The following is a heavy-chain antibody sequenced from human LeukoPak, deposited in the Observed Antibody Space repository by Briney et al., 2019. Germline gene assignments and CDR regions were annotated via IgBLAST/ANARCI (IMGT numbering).Heavy chain of an antibody. J-gene: IGHJ4*02. Sequence: PSETLSLTCTVSGGSITINNYYWAWIRQPPGQGLEWIGSIVYSGTTYYGPSLKSRVTISVDRSKNQFSLKLSSVTAADTAVYYCARAAGLGYCSGGSCTTTFDYWGQGTLVTVSS. CDR3: ARAAGLGYCSGGSCTTTFDY. CDR2: IVYSGTT. V-gene: IGHV4-39*07. D-gene: IGHD2-15*01. CDR1: GGSITINNYY.